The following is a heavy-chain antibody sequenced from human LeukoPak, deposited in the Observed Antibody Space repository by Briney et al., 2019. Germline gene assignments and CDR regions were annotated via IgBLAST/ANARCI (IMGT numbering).Heavy chain of an antibody. J-gene: IGHJ3*01. Sequence: GGSLRLSCAISGLTFSNNAMSWVRQAPGKGLEWVSAVSGSAGNTYYADSVKGRFSISRDNSKNTLYLQMNSLRAEDTAVYYCAKDSFTVVRGVGSDDGFAVWGQGTMVTVSS. CDR2: VSGSAGNT. CDR3: AKDSFTVVRGVGSDDGFAV. CDR1: GLTFSNNA. D-gene: IGHD3-10*01. V-gene: IGHV3-23*01.